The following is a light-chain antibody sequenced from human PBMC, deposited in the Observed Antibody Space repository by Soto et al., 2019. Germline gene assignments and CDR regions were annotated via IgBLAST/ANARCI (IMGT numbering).Light chain of an antibody. CDR3: QQYNNWPPWT. Sequence: EIVMTQSPATLSVSPGERATLSCRASQSVSSNLAWYQQKPGQAPRLLIYGASTRATGIPARFSGSGSGTEFTLIISPLQSEDFAVYYCQQYNNWPPWTFGQGTKVEFK. V-gene: IGKV3-15*01. CDR1: QSVSSN. J-gene: IGKJ1*01. CDR2: GAS.